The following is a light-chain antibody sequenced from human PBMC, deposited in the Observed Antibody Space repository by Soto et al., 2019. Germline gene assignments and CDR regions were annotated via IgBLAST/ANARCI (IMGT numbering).Light chain of an antibody. CDR2: AAS. CDR1: QTISGY. V-gene: IGKV1-27*01. Sequence: DIQMTQSPSSLSASVGDRVTITCRASQTISGYLNWYQQKPGKAPELLIYAASTLQSGVPSRFSGSGSGTDFTLTISSLQPEDVATYYCQKYNSAPRTFGPGTKVDIK. CDR3: QKYNSAPRT. J-gene: IGKJ3*01.